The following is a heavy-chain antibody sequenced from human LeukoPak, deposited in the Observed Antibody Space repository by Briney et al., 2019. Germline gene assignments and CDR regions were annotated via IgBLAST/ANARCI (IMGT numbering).Heavy chain of an antibody. CDR3: ARRYGISWYQEAFDY. CDR2: ISSTGSSI. CDR1: GFTFSDYY. Sequence: GESLKISCAASGFTFSDYYMSWIRQAPGEGLEWVSYISSTGSSIYYVDSVKGRFTISRDNAKNSLYLQMNSLRAEDTAVYYCARRYGISWYQEAFDYWGQGALVTVSS. V-gene: IGHV3-11*01. J-gene: IGHJ4*02. D-gene: IGHD6-13*01.